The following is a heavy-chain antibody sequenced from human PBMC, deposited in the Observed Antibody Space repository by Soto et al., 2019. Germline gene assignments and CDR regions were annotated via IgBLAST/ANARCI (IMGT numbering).Heavy chain of an antibody. CDR2: IRSKAYGGTT. CDR1: GFTFGDYA. Sequence: GGSLRLSCTASGFTFGDYAMSWFRQAPGKGLEWVGFIRSKAYGGTTEYAASVKGRFTISRDDSKSIAYLQMNSLKTEDTAVYYCTRDGVYDILTGYQYGMDVWGQGTTVTVSS. CDR3: TRDGVYDILTGYQYGMDV. D-gene: IGHD3-9*01. J-gene: IGHJ6*02. V-gene: IGHV3-49*03.